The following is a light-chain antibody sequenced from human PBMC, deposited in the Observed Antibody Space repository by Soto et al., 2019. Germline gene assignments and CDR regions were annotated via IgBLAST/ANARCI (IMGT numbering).Light chain of an antibody. Sequence: EIVMTQSPATLSVSPGERATLSCRASQSISSNLAWYQQKPGQAPSLLIYAASIRATGFPARFSGSGSGTDFTLTISSLQSEDFAIYYCQQYYSWPRTFGQGTKLEIK. CDR3: QQYYSWPRT. J-gene: IGKJ2*01. CDR1: QSISSN. CDR2: AAS. V-gene: IGKV3-15*01.